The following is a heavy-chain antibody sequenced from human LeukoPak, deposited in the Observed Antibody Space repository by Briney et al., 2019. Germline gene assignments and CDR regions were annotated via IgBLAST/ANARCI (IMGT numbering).Heavy chain of an antibody. Sequence: ASVKVSCKASGGTFSSYAISWVRQAPGQGLEWMGRIIPIFGTANYAQKFQGRVTITTDESTSTAYMELSSLRSEDTAVYYCARRYYDILTGYPKEDYWGQGTLVTVSS. CDR2: IIPIFGTA. J-gene: IGHJ4*02. V-gene: IGHV1-69*05. D-gene: IGHD3-9*01. CDR1: GGTFSSYA. CDR3: ARRYYDILTGYPKEDY.